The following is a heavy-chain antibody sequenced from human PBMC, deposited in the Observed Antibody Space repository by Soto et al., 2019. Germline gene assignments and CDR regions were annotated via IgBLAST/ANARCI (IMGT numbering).Heavy chain of an antibody. Sequence: GGSLRLSCAASGFTFSSYAMSWVRQAPGKGLEWVSAISGSGGSTYYADSVKGRFTISRDNSKNTLYLQMNSLRAEDTAVYYCAKFGSELLWFGELFRLKAFDTWGQGTMVTVSS. D-gene: IGHD3-10*01. J-gene: IGHJ3*02. CDR2: ISGSGGST. V-gene: IGHV3-23*01. CDR1: GFTFSSYA. CDR3: AKFGSELLWFGELFRLKAFDT.